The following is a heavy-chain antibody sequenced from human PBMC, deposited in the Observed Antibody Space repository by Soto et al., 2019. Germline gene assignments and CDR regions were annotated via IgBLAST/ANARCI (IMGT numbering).Heavy chain of an antibody. Sequence: QVQVVESGGGVVQPGRSLRLSCAASGFTFSSYGMHWVRQAPGKGLEWVAVISYDGSNKYYADSVKGRFTISRDNSKNTLYLQMNSLRAEDTAVYYCATKYCSGGSCYEGGYFYYYGMDVWGQGTTVTVSS. D-gene: IGHD2-15*01. J-gene: IGHJ6*02. CDR1: GFTFSSYG. V-gene: IGHV3-30*03. CDR2: ISYDGSNK. CDR3: ATKYCSGGSCYEGGYFYYYGMDV.